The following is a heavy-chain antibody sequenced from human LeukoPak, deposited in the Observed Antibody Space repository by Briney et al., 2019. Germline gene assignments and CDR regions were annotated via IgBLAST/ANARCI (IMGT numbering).Heavy chain of an antibody. V-gene: IGHV1-69*13. D-gene: IGHD3-10*01. J-gene: IGHJ6*03. Sequence: ASVKVSCKASGGTFSSYAISWVRQAPGQGLEWMGGIIPIFGTANYAQKFQGRVTITADESTSTAYMELSSLRSEDTAVYYCARDSTTMVRGVIRAYYYMDVWGKGTTVTISS. CDR2: IIPIFGTA. CDR3: ARDSTTMVRGVIRAYYYMDV. CDR1: GGTFSSYA.